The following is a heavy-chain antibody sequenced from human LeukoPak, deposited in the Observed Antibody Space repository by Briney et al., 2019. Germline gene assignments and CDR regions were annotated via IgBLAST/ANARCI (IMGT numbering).Heavy chain of an antibody. CDR1: GFTFSNYA. CDR2: FGGDGVNT. Sequence: GGSLRLSCAVSGFTFSNYAMNWVRQAPGKGLEWVSTFGGDGVNTYYADSVKGRFAISRDNSKNTLYLQMNSLRAEDTAVYYCAKRITLITSPYFDHWGQGTLVIVSS. J-gene: IGHJ4*02. V-gene: IGHV3-23*01. CDR3: AKRITLITSPYFDH. D-gene: IGHD3-22*01.